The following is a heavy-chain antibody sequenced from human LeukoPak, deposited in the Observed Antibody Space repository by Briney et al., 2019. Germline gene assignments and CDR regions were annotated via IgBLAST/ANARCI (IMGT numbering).Heavy chain of an antibody. J-gene: IGHJ4*02. D-gene: IGHD3-22*01. CDR3: AKRRYHSSGYFDY. V-gene: IGHV3-23*01. CDR1: GLTFSGYS. Sequence: GGSLGLSCAASGLTFSGYSMSWVRQAPGKGLEWVSAITGSGSATDYADSVKGRFTISRDNSENTLYLQMNSLRAEDTAVYYCAKRRYHSSGYFDYWGQGTPVTVSS. CDR2: ITGSGSAT.